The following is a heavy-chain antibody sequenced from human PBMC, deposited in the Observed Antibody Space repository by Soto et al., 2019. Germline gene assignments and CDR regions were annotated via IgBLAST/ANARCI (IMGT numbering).Heavy chain of an antibody. CDR1: GFSFTGYY. D-gene: IGHD6-6*01. J-gene: IGHJ5*02. CDR3: AKDLTRQLAYWLDP. Sequence: ASVKGSCKASGFSFTGYYIHWLRQAPGQVLEWMGWINAHSGGTEYAQKFQGRVTLTRDTSISTAYMTLSSLRSDDTAIYYCAKDLTRQLAYWLDPWGQG. V-gene: IGHV1-2*02. CDR2: INAHSGGT.